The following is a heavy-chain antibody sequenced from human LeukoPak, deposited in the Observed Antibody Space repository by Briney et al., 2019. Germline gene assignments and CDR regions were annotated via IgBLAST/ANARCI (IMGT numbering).Heavy chain of an antibody. CDR2: IKQDRSEK. CDR3: ARDGEYYDFWSGYSVDY. V-gene: IGHV3-7*01. Sequence: GGSLRLSCAASGFTFSSYWMSWVRQAPGKGLEWVANIKQDRSEKYYVDSVKGRFTISRDNAKNSLYLQMNSLRAEDTAVYYCARDGEYYDFWSGYSVDYWGQGTLVTVSS. CDR1: GFTFSSYW. D-gene: IGHD3-3*01. J-gene: IGHJ4*02.